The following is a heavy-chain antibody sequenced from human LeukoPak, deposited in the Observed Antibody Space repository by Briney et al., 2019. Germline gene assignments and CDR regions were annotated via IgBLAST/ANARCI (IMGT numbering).Heavy chain of an antibody. CDR1: GYSISSGYY. CDR3: ARRWFGELFDY. V-gene: IGHV4-38-2*01. J-gene: IGHJ4*02. D-gene: IGHD3-10*01. Sequence: PSETLSLTCAVSGYSISSGYYWGWIRQPPGKGLEWTGSIYHSGSTYYNPSLKSRVIISVDTSKNQFSLNLSSVTAADTAVYYCARRWFGELFDYWGQGTLVTVSS. CDR2: IYHSGST.